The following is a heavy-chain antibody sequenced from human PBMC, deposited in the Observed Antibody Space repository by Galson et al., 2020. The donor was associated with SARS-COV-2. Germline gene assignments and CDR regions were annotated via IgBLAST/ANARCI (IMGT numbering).Heavy chain of an antibody. CDR2: IHHTGTT. D-gene: IGHD2-2*01. CDR1: GGSISSNTW. Sequence: ASETLSLTCAVSGGSISSNTWWTWVRQAPGKGLEWIGEIHHTGTTTYTPSLKSRVTISVDKSKNQFSLNLSSVTAADTAVYFCAKITAFCNSTNCYYGMDVWGQGTTVTVSS. CDR3: AKITAFCNSTNCYYGMDV. V-gene: IGHV4-4*02. J-gene: IGHJ6*02.